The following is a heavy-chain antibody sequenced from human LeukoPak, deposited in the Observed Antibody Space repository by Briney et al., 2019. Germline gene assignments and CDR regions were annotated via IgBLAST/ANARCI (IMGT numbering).Heavy chain of an antibody. D-gene: IGHD2-21*02. CDR2: INSDGSST. CDR3: ARPVCGGDCYPYDY. Sequence: GGSLRLSCAASGFTLSSYWMHWVRQAPGKGLVWVSRINSDGSSTSHADSVKGRFTISRDNAKNTLYLQMDSLRAEDTAVYYCARPVCGGDCYPYDYWGQGTLVTVSS. J-gene: IGHJ4*02. V-gene: IGHV3-74*01. CDR1: GFTLSSYW.